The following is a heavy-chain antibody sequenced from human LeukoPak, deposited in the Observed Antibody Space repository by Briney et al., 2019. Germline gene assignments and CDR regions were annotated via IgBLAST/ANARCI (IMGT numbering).Heavy chain of an antibody. CDR2: TYYSEST. D-gene: IGHD5-24*01. V-gene: IGHV4-39*07. Sequence: SETLSLTCTVSGGSISSSSYYWGWIRQPPGKGLEWIGSTYYSESTYYNPSLKSRVTISVDTSKNQFSLKLSSVTAADTAVYYCARVGGGMATINHFDYWGQGTLVTVSS. CDR1: GGSISSSSYY. J-gene: IGHJ4*02. CDR3: ARVGGGMATINHFDY.